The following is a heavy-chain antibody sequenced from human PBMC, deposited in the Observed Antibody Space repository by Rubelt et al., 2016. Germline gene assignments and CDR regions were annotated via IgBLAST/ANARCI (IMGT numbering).Heavy chain of an antibody. Sequence: SLTCAVSGGSISSGGYAWSWIRQAPGTGLEWIGYIYYSGSTYYNPSLKSRVILSVDTSKNNFSLKLNYVTATDTAVYYCARVGTFYFDTDLWGLGTMVTVSS. D-gene: IGHD3-22*01. CDR2: IYYSGST. J-gene: IGHJ3*01. CDR1: GGSISSGGYA. CDR3: ARVGTFYFDTDL. V-gene: IGHV4-30-4*07.